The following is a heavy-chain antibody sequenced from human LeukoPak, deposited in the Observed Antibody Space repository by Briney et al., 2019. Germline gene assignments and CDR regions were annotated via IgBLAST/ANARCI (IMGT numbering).Heavy chain of an antibody. Sequence: GGSLRLSCVVSEFTFSDYWMTWVRQAPGKGLECLANINPNGYETYYLDSVKGRFIISRDSAKNSLYLQMNNLSAEDTAVYYCATDLNWANYWGQGTPVTVSS. D-gene: IGHD7-27*01. CDR3: ATDLNWANY. J-gene: IGHJ4*02. CDR1: EFTFSDYW. CDR2: INPNGYET. V-gene: IGHV3-7*01.